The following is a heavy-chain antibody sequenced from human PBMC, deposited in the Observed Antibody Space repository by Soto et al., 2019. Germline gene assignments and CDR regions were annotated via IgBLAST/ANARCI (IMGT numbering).Heavy chain of an antibody. J-gene: IGHJ4*02. D-gene: IGHD5-12*01. CDR3: ARVAVGYDFDY. V-gene: IGHV4-30-2*01. CDR1: GGSISSGAYS. Sequence: SETLSLTCAVSGGSISSGAYSWGWIRQPPGKGLEWIGYIYHSGSTSYSPSLKSRVTISVDRSKNQFSLKLTSVTAADTAVYYCARVAVGYDFDYWGQGTLVTVSS. CDR2: IYHSGST.